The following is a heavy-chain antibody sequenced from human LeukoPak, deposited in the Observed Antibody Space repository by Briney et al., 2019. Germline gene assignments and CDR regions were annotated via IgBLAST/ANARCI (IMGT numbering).Heavy chain of an antibody. CDR1: GYTFTSYG. V-gene: IGHV1-18*01. CDR3: AVVRGVTDFDY. D-gene: IGHD3-10*01. Sequence: ASVTVSCKASGYTFTSYGISWVRQAPGQGREGMGWISAYNGNTNYAQKLQGRVTMTTDTSTSTAYMELRSLRCDDTAVYYCAVVRGVTDFDYWGQGTLVTVSS. CDR2: ISAYNGNT. J-gene: IGHJ4*02.